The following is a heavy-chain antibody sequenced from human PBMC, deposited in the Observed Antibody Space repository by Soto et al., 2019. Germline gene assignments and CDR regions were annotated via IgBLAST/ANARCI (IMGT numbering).Heavy chain of an antibody. J-gene: IGHJ4*02. V-gene: IGHV1-3*05. D-gene: IGHD5-18*01. CDR1: GYIFSRND. Sequence: QVQLVQSGAGEKKPGASVKVSCKASGYIFSRNDIHWVRQAPGQRLEWMGWMNAGNGNTRYSREFQARVTFTRDTAASTGYMELSSLRSEDTAVYYCARAAGMVALDYWGQGTLVTVSS. CDR2: MNAGNGNT. CDR3: ARAAGMVALDY.